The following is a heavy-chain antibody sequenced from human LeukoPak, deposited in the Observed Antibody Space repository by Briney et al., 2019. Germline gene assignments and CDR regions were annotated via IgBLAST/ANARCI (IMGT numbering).Heavy chain of an antibody. Sequence: GGSLRLSCAASGFTFSRYGMHWVRQAPGKGLEWVAFIRYDGSNKYYADSVKGRFTISRDNSKNTLYLDMNSLRAEDTAVYYCARLQPYSSPDYWGQGTLVTVSS. CDR3: ARLQPYSSPDY. J-gene: IGHJ4*02. D-gene: IGHD6-13*01. CDR1: GFTFSRYG. V-gene: IGHV3-30*02. CDR2: IRYDGSNK.